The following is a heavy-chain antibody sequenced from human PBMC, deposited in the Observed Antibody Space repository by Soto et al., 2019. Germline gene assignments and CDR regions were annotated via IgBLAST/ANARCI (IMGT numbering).Heavy chain of an antibody. CDR3: ARGGRAARPDDAFDI. J-gene: IGHJ3*02. D-gene: IGHD6-6*01. V-gene: IGHV4-34*01. CDR2: INHSGST. Sequence: PSETLSLTCAVYGGSFSGYYWSWIRQPPGKGLEWIGEINHSGSTNYNPSLKSRVTISVDTSKNQFSLKLSSVTAADTAVYYCARGGRAARPDDAFDIWGQGTMVTVS. CDR1: GGSFSGYY.